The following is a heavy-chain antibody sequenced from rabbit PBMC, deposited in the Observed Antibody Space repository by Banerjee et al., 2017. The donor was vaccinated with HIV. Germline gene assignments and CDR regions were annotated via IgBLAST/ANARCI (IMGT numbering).Heavy chain of an antibody. CDR3: ARDPVSGGYNHNL. J-gene: IGHJ4*01. D-gene: IGHD1-1*01. CDR1: GFDLSSSYY. Sequence: QEQLEESGGGLAKPEGSLTLTCTASGFDLSSSYYMCWVRQAPGKGLEWIGCIDTGSSGHTYYASWAKGRFTISKTSSTTVTLQLTSLTAADTATYFCARDPVSGGYNHNLWGPGTLV. CDR2: IDTGSSGHT. V-gene: IGHV1S45*01.